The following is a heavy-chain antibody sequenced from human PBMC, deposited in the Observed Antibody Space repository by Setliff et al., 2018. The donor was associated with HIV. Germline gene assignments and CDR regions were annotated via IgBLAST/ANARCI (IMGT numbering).Heavy chain of an antibody. J-gene: IGHJ4*02. V-gene: IGHV1-69*13. Sequence: SVKVSCKASGGTCSSYAISWVRQAPGQGIEWMVGIIPIFGTANYAQKFQGRVTITADESTSTAYLELSSLRSEDTAVYYCARALWVNPRVLDYWGQGTLVTVSS. CDR2: IIPIFGTA. CDR1: GGTCSSYA. CDR3: ARALWVNPRVLDY. D-gene: IGHD3-16*01.